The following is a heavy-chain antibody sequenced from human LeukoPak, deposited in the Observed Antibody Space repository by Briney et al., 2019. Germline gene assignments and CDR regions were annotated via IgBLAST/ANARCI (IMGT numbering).Heavy chain of an antibody. CDR1: GFTFSSYA. CDR2: ISGSGGST. D-gene: IGHD2-15*01. J-gene: IGHJ4*02. Sequence: GGSLRLSCAASGFTFSSYAMSWVRQAPGKGLEWVSAISGSGGSTYYADSVKGRFTISRDNSKNTLYLQMNSLKTEDTAMYYCTRDDSPGYDWGQGTLVTVSS. CDR3: TRDDSPGYD. V-gene: IGHV3-23*01.